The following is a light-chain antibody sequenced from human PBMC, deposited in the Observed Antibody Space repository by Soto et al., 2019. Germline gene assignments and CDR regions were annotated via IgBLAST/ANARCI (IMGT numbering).Light chain of an antibody. CDR3: QQYTSSTWT. CDR1: ESVSNSY. J-gene: IGKJ1*01. Sequence: EIVLTQSPGTLSLSPGERATLSCRASESVSNSYLAWSQQKPGQAPRLLIYGASSRATDIPDRFSGSGSGTDFTLTISRLEPEDFAVYYCQQYTSSTWTFGQGTKVEIK. CDR2: GAS. V-gene: IGKV3-20*01.